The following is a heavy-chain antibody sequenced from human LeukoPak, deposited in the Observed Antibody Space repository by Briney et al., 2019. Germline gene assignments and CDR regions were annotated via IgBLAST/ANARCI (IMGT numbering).Heavy chain of an antibody. CDR1: GFTFSSYA. J-gene: IGHJ3*02. CDR2: ISGSGGST. V-gene: IGHV3-23*01. CDR3: AKDQHGGTTPDDAFDI. Sequence: GRSLRLSCAASGFTFSSYAMSWVRQAPGKGLEWVSAISGSGGSTYYADSVKGRFTISRDNSKNTLYLQMNSLRAEDTAVYYCAKDQHGGTTPDDAFDIWGQGTMVTVSS. D-gene: IGHD4-17*01.